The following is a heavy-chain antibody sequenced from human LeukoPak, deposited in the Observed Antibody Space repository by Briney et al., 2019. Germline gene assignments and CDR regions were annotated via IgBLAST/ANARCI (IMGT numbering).Heavy chain of an antibody. Sequence: GGSLRLSCAASGFTFSRYWMNWVRQAPGKGLEWVANIKHDGSAQNYVDSVKGRFTISRDNAGNSLYLQMNSLRAEDTAVYYCARDLMATINAFDIWGQGTMVTVSS. V-gene: IGHV3-7*01. CDR2: IKHDGSAQ. J-gene: IGHJ3*02. CDR1: GFTFSRYW. CDR3: ARDLMATINAFDI. D-gene: IGHD5-24*01.